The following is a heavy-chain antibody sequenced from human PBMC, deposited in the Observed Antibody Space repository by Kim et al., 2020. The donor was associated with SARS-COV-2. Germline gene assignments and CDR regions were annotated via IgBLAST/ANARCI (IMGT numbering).Heavy chain of an antibody. V-gene: IGHV4-34*01. D-gene: IGHD3-22*01. J-gene: IGHJ6*03. CDR2: INHSGST. Sequence: SETLSLTCAVYGGSFSGYYWRWIRQPPGKGLEWIGEINHSGSTNYNPALKSRVSISLDTSKNQSSLKLSYVPAADTAVYYYASLKYYYDQLHYFYYYMD. CDR3: ASLKYYYDQLHYFYYYMD. CDR1: GGSFSGYY.